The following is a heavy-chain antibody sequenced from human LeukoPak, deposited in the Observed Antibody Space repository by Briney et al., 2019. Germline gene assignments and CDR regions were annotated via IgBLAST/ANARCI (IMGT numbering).Heavy chain of an antibody. Sequence: GGSLRLSCAASGFTFSSYWMSWVRQAPGKGLEWVAVISYDGSNKYYADSVKGRFTISRDNSKNTLYLQMNSLRAEDTAVYYCARAMTTVTTRFDYWGQGTLVTVSS. V-gene: IGHV3-30-3*01. CDR1: GFTFSSYW. CDR2: ISYDGSNK. CDR3: ARAMTTVTTRFDY. J-gene: IGHJ4*02. D-gene: IGHD4-11*01.